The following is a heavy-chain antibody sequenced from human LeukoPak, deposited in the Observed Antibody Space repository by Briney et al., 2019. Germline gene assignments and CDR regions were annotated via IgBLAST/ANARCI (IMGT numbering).Heavy chain of an antibody. D-gene: IGHD5-24*01. CDR1: GFTFSSYW. J-gene: IGHJ4*02. CDR2: INSDGSST. CDR3: AREGPIRSLDY. V-gene: IGHV3-74*01. Sequence: GGSLRLSCAASGFTFSSYWMHWVRQAPGKGLVWVSRINSDGSSTSYADSVKGRFTISRDNAKNTLYLQMNSLRAEDTAVYYCAREGPIRSLDYWGQGTLVTVSS.